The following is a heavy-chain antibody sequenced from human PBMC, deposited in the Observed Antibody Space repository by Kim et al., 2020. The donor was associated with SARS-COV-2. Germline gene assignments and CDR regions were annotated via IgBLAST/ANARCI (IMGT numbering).Heavy chain of an antibody. V-gene: IGHV1-69*13. Sequence: SVKVSCKASGGTFSSYAISWVRQALGQGLEWMGGIIPIFGTANYAQKFQGRVTITADESTSTAYMELSSLRSEDTAVYYCARDWGIVGATPTADAFDIWGQGTMVTVSS. CDR1: GGTFSSYA. CDR3: ARDWGIVGATPTADAFDI. CDR2: IIPIFGTA. J-gene: IGHJ3*02. D-gene: IGHD1-26*01.